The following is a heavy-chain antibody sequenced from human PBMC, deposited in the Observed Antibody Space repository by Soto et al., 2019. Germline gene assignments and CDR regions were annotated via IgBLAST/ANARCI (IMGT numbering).Heavy chain of an antibody. CDR3: ARVGDSSGYYRDY. J-gene: IGHJ4*02. D-gene: IGHD3-22*01. Sequence: QVQLVQSGAEVKKPGSSVKVSCKASGGTFSSYTISWVRQAPGQGLEWMGRIIPILGIANYAQKFQGRVTXTXDXXTSTAYMELSSLRSEDTAVYYCARVGDSSGYYRDYWGQGTLVTVSS. CDR2: IIPILGIA. CDR1: GGTFSSYT. V-gene: IGHV1-69*02.